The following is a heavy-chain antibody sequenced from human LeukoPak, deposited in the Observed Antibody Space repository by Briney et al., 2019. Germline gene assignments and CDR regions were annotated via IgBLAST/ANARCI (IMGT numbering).Heavy chain of an antibody. CDR2: IYYSGST. V-gene: IGHV4-39*06. D-gene: IGHD3-10*01. J-gene: IGHJ4*02. CDR3: ASTFMVRGVYFDY. Sequence: SETLSLTCTVSGGSISSSSYYWGWLRQPPGKGLEWIGSIYYSGSTYYNPSLKSRVTISVDTSKNQFPLKLSSVTAADTAVYYCASTFMVRGVYFDYWGQGTLVTVSS. CDR1: GGSISSSSYY.